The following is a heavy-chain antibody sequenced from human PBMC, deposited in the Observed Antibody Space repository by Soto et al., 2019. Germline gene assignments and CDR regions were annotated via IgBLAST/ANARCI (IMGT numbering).Heavy chain of an antibody. CDR1: GYTFTSYD. V-gene: IGHV1-8*01. CDR3: ARGRITMVRGVSYYMDV. CDR2: MNPNSGNT. D-gene: IGHD3-10*01. Sequence: GASVKVSCKASGYTFTSYDINWVRQATGQGLEWMGWMNPNSGNTGYAQKFQGRVTMTRNTSISTAYMELSSLRSEDTAVYYCARGRITMVRGVSYYMDVWGKGTTVTVSS. J-gene: IGHJ6*03.